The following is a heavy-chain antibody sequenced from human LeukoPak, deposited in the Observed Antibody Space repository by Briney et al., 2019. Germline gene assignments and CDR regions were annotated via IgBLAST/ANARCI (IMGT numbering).Heavy chain of an antibody. J-gene: IGHJ6*02. V-gene: IGHV4-39*07. CDR2: IYYSGST. D-gene: IGHD4-23*01. CDR3: ARERAVVTPTYYYYYGMDV. Sequence: SETLSLTCTVSGGSISSSSYYWGWIRQPPGKGLEWIGSIYYSGSTYYNPSLKSRVTISVDTSKNQFSLKLSSVTAADTAVYYCARERAVVTPTYYYYYGMDVWGQGTTVTVSS. CDR1: GGSISSSSYY.